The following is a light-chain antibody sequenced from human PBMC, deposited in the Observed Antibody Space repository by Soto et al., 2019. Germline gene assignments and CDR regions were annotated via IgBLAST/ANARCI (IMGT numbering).Light chain of an antibody. Sequence: QSALTQPASVSGSPGQSITISCTGTSGDIGSYNRVSWYQQHPGKAPKLIIYEVTDRPSGVSNRFSGSKSGNTASLTISGRQAEDEAEYNCSSYTNINTRACVFGTGTKLTVL. CDR2: EVT. CDR3: SSYTNINTRACV. CDR1: SGDIGSYNR. V-gene: IGLV2-14*01. J-gene: IGLJ1*01.